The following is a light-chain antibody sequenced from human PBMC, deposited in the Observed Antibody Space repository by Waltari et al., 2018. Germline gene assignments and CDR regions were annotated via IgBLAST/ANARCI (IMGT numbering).Light chain of an antibody. CDR3: QQYDNVVRT. V-gene: IGKV1-33*01. J-gene: IGKJ4*01. CDR1: EEIRNL. Sequence: DIQMTQSPSSLSASVGERVTITCQASEEIRNLLNWYHQKPGEAHTVLIYDATNLVMGVPSMFGGSGFGTDFTLTISSLQPEDVGTYYCQQYDNVVRTFGGGTKVEIK. CDR2: DAT.